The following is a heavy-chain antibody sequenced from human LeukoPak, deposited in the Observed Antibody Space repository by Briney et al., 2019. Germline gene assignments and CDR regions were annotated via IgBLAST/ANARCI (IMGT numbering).Heavy chain of an antibody. CDR3: ASRAGKPGSTPWCFDY. Sequence: GGSLRLSCAASGFTFTNYWMTWVRQAPGKGPEWVANIRQDGSETNYVDSVRGRFTIARDNTKNSLYLQMTSLRGEDTAVYYCASRAGKPGSTPWCFDYWGQGALVTVSS. CDR2: IRQDGSET. D-gene: IGHD1-7*01. J-gene: IGHJ4*02. CDR1: GFTFTNYW. V-gene: IGHV3-7*01.